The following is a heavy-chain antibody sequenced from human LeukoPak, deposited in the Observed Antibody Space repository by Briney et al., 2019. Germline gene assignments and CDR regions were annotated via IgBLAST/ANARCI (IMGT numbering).Heavy chain of an antibody. Sequence: SVKISCKASGGTFSSYAISWVRQAPGQGLEWMGGIIPIFGTANYAQKFQGRVTMTRDMSTSTVYMELSSLRSEDTAVYYCARNLRAAAGTRGYYYYYMDVWGKGTTVTVSS. CDR2: IIPIFGTA. CDR3: ARNLRAAAGTRGYYYYYMDV. D-gene: IGHD6-13*01. J-gene: IGHJ6*03. V-gene: IGHV1-69*05. CDR1: GGTFSSYA.